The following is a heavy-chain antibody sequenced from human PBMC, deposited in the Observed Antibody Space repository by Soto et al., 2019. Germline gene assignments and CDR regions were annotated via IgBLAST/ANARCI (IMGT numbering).Heavy chain of an antibody. V-gene: IGHV5-10-1*01. CDR2: IAPTDSYT. J-gene: IGHJ4*02. CDR1: GYNFTAYW. CDR3: ARHRSNLRGFDY. D-gene: IGHD3-10*01. Sequence: GESLKISCSISGYNFTAYWITWVRQMPGRGLEWMGRIAPTDSYTKYSPSFQGHVTLSVDRSTTTAYLKWSSLKASDTAMYYRARHRSNLRGFDYWGQGTQVTVSS.